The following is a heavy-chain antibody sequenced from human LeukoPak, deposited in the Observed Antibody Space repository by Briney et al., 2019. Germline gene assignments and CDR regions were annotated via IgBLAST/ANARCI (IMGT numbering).Heavy chain of an antibody. J-gene: IGHJ5*02. D-gene: IGHD4-11*01. CDR3: ARHPRNDYRSHNWFDP. CDR1: GYSISSGYY. Sequence: PSETLSLTCTVSGYSISSGYYWGWIRQPPGKGLEWIGSIYHSGSTYYNPSLKSRVTISVDTSKNQFSLKLSSVTAADTAVYYCARHPRNDYRSHNWFDPWGQGTLVTVSS. V-gene: IGHV4-38-2*02. CDR2: IYHSGST.